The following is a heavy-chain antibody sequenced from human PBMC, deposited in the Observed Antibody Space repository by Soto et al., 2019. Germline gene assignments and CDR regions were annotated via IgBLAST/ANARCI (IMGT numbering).Heavy chain of an antibody. V-gene: IGHV4-28*03. D-gene: IGHD3-3*01. CDR3: ARDKYYDFWSGTPDYGMDV. CDR1: GYSISSDNW. J-gene: IGHJ6*02. CDR2: IYYSGST. Sequence: PSETLSLTCGVSGYSISSDNWWVWIRQPPGKGLEWIGYIYYSGSTYYNPSLKSRVTISVDTSKNQFSLKLSSVTAADTAVYYCARDKYYDFWSGTPDYGMDVWGQGTTVTVSS.